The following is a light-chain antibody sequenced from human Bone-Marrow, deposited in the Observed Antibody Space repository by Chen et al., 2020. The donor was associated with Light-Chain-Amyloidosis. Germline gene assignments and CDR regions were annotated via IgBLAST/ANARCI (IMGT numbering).Light chain of an antibody. CDR3: QQYLTTPQT. Sequence: DIVMKQYPDSVSLSPGERATIMCKSSQSLVYKSNDKNYVAWFQQKAGQPPKLLIYWAFMRQFGVPDRFRGSGSGTDFTLTIPNLQAEDVAVYFCQQYLTTPQTFGQGTRVEI. V-gene: IGKV4-1*01. CDR2: WAF. CDR1: QSLVYKSNDKNY. J-gene: IGKJ1*01.